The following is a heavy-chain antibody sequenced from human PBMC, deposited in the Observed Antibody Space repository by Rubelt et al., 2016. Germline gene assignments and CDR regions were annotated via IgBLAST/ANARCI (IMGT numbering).Heavy chain of an antibody. V-gene: IGHV3-23*01. CDR3: AKGKPMTAVTCRDC. D-gene: IGHD4-17*01. J-gene: IGHJ4*02. CDR1: GFTFNNYA. CDR2: ISGSGGST. Sequence: EVQLLESGGDWVQPGGSLRLSCAASGFTFNNYAMTWVRQAPGKGLEWVSSISGSGGSTYYADSVKGRFTISRDNSKNSLYLQMNSLRAEDTAVYYCAKGKPMTAVTCRDCWGQGTLGAVAS.